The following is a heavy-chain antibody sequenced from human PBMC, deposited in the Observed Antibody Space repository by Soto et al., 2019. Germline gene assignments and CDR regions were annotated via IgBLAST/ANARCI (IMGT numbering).Heavy chain of an antibody. CDR3: TTAAGGMWGADY. V-gene: IGHV3-15*01. CDR2: VKSKSDGATT. Sequence: EVRLVESGGGLVKPGGSLRLSCAASGFTFSNVWMSWVRQAPRKGQEWVGRVKSKSDGATTDYAAPVKGRFTVSRDDSQNTLSLQMDSLKIEDTAVYFCTTAAGGMWGADYWGQGTPVTVSS. D-gene: IGHD1-26*01. J-gene: IGHJ4*02. CDR1: GFTFSNVW.